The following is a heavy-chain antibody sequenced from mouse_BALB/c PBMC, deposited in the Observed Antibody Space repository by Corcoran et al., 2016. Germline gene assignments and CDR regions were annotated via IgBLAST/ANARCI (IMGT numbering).Heavy chain of an antibody. V-gene: IGHV1-54*01. CDR3: ARSQYGSWYFDV. CDR1: GYAFTNYL. CDR2: INPGSGGT. J-gene: IGHJ1*01. D-gene: IGHD2-10*02. Sequence: QVQLQQSGAELVRPGTSVKVSCKASGYAFTNYLIEWVKQRPGQGLEWIGVINPGSGGTNYNEKFKGKASLTADKSSSTAYMQLSSLTSDDSAVYFCARSQYGSWYFDVWGAGTTVTVS.